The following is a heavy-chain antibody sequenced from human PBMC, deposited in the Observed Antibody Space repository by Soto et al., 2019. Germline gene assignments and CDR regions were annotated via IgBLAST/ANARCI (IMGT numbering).Heavy chain of an antibody. Sequence: QVQLQESGPGLVKPSETLTLTCTVSGDSFSDYYWNWIRQVPGKGLEWIGFVFHSATTSYNPSLKTRVAISDNTSKKYFSLRLTSVTAADTAIYYCARGHYSSGWPIDHWGQGMLVTVSS. CDR1: GDSFSDYY. CDR2: VFHSATT. V-gene: IGHV4-59*01. D-gene: IGHD6-19*01. CDR3: ARGHYSSGWPIDH. J-gene: IGHJ4*02.